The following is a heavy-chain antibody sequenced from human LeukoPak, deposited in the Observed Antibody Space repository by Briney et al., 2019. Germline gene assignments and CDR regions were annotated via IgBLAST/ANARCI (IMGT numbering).Heavy chain of an antibody. CDR1: GFTFSSYG. V-gene: IGHV3-30*02. J-gene: IGHJ4*02. Sequence: GGSLRLSCAASGFTFSSYGMHWVRQAPGKGLEWVAFIRNDGSNKYYADSVKGRFTISRDNSKNTLYLQMNSLRAEDTAVYYCASSTRFDYWGQGTLVTVSS. CDR2: IRNDGSNK. CDR3: ASSTRFDY.